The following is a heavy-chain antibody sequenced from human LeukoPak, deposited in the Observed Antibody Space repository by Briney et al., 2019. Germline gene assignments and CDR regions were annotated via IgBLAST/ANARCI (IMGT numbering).Heavy chain of an antibody. CDR3: ARSGWFGELPFDY. J-gene: IGHJ4*02. CDR2: ISSNGGST. V-gene: IGHV3-64*01. D-gene: IGHD3-10*01. CDR1: GFTFSSYA. Sequence: GGSLRLSCAASGFTFSSYAMHWVRQAPGKGLEYVSAISSNGGSTYYANSVKGRFTISRDNSKDTLYLQMGSLRAEDMAVYYCARSGWFGELPFDYWGQGTLVTVSS.